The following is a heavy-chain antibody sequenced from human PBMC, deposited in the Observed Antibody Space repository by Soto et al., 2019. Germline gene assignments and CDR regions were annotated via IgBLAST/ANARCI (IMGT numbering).Heavy chain of an antibody. D-gene: IGHD1-26*01. CDR2: INAGNGNT. Sequence: ASVKVSCKASGYTFTSYAMHWVRQAPGQRLEWMGWINAGNGNTKYSQKFQGRVTITRDTSASTAYMELSSPRSEDTAVYYCARGLSFYYFDYWGQGTLVTVSS. V-gene: IGHV1-3*01. CDR1: GYTFTSYA. J-gene: IGHJ4*02. CDR3: ARGLSFYYFDY.